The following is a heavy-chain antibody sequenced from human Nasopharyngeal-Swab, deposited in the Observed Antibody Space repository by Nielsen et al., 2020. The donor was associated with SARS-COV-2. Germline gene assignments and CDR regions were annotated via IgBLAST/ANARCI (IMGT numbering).Heavy chain of an antibody. CDR1: FYTFNRPN. V-gene: IGHV1-46*02. D-gene: IGHD1-1*01. Sequence: ASVPVSFKASFYTFNRPNMHWVLHAPRQALASLVIFVPRGDSTSHAQKFQGRLTMTTDTTTSTVYMELSSLRPEDAAVYYCARDSDNWAIDYWGQGTLVTVSP. CDR3: ARDSDNWAIDY. CDR2: FVPRGDST. J-gene: IGHJ4*02.